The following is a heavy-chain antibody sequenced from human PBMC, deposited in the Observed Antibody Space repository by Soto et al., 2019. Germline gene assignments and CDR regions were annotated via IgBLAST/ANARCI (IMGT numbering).Heavy chain of an antibody. J-gene: IGHJ5*02. Sequence: PSETLSLTCTVSGGSISSYYWSWIRQSPGKGLEWIGYIYYSGSTNYNPSLKSRVTISVDTSKNQFSLKLSSVTAADTAVYYCARGHYYDSSGYLVWWFDPWGQGTLVTVS. CDR3: ARGHYYDSSGYLVWWFDP. D-gene: IGHD3-22*01. CDR2: IYYSGST. CDR1: GGSISSYY. V-gene: IGHV4-59*01.